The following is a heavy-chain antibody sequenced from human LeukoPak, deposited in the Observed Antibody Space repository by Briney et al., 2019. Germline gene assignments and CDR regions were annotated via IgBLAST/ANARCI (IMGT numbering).Heavy chain of an antibody. V-gene: IGHV4-38-2*01. CDR2: IYYSGST. D-gene: IGHD5-18*01. CDR3: ARQGPDYSYGYFDY. Sequence: SDTLSLTCAVSGYSISSSNWWGWIRQPPGKGLEWIGSIYYSGSTYYNPSLKSRVTISVDTSKNQFSLKLSSVTAADTAVYYCARQGPDYSYGYFDYWGQGTLVTVSS. CDR1: GYSISSSNW. J-gene: IGHJ4*02.